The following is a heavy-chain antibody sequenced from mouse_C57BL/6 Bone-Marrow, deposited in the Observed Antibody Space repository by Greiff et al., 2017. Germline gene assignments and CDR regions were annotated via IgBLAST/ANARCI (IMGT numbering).Heavy chain of an antibody. CDR2: IHPNSGST. CDR1: GYTFTSYW. CDR3: ARRPVDYAMDY. Sequence: QVQLPGAELVKPGASVKLSCKASGYTFTSYWMHWVKQRPGQGLEWIGMIHPNSGSTNYNEKFKSKATLTVDKSSSTAYMQLSSLTSEDSAVYYCARRPVDYAMDYWGQGTSVTVSS. V-gene: IGHV1-64*01. J-gene: IGHJ4*01. D-gene: IGHD1-1*01.